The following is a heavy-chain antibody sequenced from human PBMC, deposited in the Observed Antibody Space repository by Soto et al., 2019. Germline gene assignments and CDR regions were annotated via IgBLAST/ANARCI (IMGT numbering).Heavy chain of an antibody. CDR3: AGYSGYDYWIAFDI. V-gene: IGHV4-31*03. CDR2: MYYSRSF. D-gene: IGHD5-12*01. J-gene: IGHJ3*02. CDR1: GGSISGGGSY. Sequence: PSETLSLTCTVSGGSISGGGSYWSWIRQRPGKGLEWIGYMYYSRSFYYNPSLKGRVKISSDTSKNQFSMNVSYVTAAYTVVYYCAGYSGYDYWIAFDIWGQGTMVTVSS.